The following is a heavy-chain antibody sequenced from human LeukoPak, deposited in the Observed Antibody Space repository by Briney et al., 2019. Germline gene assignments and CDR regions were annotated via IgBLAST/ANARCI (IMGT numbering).Heavy chain of an antibody. CDR1: GFTFSTYE. CDR3: ARGDPHADL. Sequence: GGSLRLSCAASGFTFSTYEMSWVRQAPGKGLEWIADITISGHTKNYADSVKGRFTISRDNARSSLYLQMNSLRVEDTGVFYCARGDPHADLWGQGTLVTVSS. J-gene: IGHJ5*02. V-gene: IGHV3-48*03. CDR2: ITISGHTK.